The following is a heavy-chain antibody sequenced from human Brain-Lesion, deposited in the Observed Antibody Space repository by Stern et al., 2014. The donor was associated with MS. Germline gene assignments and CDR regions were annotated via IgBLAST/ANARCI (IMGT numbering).Heavy chain of an antibody. CDR1: GYIFTGYY. J-gene: IGHJ6*02. CDR2: INPNTGGT. CDR3: ARDQRGITIFGVVTDYYYLGMDV. Sequence: VQLVQSGAEVKKPGASGQVSCKTSGYIFTGYYIHWGRQAPGQGLEWMAWINPNTGGTKYAQKVQGRVTMSRDTSISTAYVELSSLTSDDTAVYYCARDQRGITIFGVVTDYYYLGMDVWGQGTTVTVSS. V-gene: IGHV1-2*02. D-gene: IGHD3-3*01.